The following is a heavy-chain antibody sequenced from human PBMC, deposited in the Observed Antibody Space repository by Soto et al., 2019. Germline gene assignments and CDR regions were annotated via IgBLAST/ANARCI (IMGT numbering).Heavy chain of an antibody. D-gene: IGHD2-2*01. Sequence: GASVKVSCKASGGTFSSYAISWVRQAPGQGLEWMGGIIPIFGTANYAQKFQGRVTITADKTTSTAYMELSSLRSEDTAVYYCARDKGLVVPAVSWDYYYGMDVWGQGTTVTVSS. J-gene: IGHJ6*02. V-gene: IGHV1-69*06. CDR3: ARDKGLVVPAVSWDYYYGMDV. CDR2: IIPIFGTA. CDR1: GGTFSSYA.